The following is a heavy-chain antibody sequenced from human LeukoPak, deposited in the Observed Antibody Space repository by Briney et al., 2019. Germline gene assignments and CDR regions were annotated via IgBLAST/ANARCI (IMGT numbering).Heavy chain of an antibody. D-gene: IGHD2-21*02. CDR1: GGSISSYY. CDR2: IYYSGST. CDR3: ARHPTRYCGGDCYSYYFDY. J-gene: IGHJ4*02. Sequence: SETLSLPCTVSGGSISSYYWSWIRQPPGKGLEWIGYIYYSGSTNYNPSLKSRVTISVDTSKNQFSLKLSSVTAADTAVYYCARHPTRYCGGDCYSYYFDYWGQGTLVTVSS. V-gene: IGHV4-59*08.